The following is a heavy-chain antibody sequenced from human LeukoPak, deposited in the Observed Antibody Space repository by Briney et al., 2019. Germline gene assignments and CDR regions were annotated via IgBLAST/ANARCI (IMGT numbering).Heavy chain of an antibody. J-gene: IGHJ4*02. V-gene: IGHV3-74*01. D-gene: IGHD5-24*01. CDR1: GFTFSNYW. CDR3: ARSRVEMATSLLDY. Sequence: PGGSLRLSCAASGFTFSNYWMHWVRQAPGKGLEWVSRINSDGSTTTYADSVKGRFTISRDNAKNTLYLQMNSLRAEDAAVYYCARSRVEMATSLLDYWGQGTLVTVSS. CDR2: INSDGSTT.